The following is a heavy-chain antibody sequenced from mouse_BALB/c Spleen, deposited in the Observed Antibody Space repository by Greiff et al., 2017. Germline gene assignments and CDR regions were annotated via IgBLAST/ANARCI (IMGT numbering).Heavy chain of an antibody. CDR2: ISYSGST. V-gene: IGHV3-2*02. CDR1: GYSITSDYV. CDR3: ARDYGSQYYFDY. J-gene: IGHJ2*01. D-gene: IGHD1-1*01. Sequence: EVQLQESGPGLVKPSQSLSLTCTVTGYSITSDYVWYWIRQFPGNKLEWMGYISYSGSTSYNPSLKSRISITRDTSKNQFFLQLNSVTTEDTATYYCARDYGSQYYFDYWGQGTTLTVSA.